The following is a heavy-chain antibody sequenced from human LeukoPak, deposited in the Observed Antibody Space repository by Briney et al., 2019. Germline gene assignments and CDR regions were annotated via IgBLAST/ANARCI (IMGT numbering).Heavy chain of an antibody. CDR1: GYSFTSYW. Sequence: GESLKISCKGSGYSFTSYWIGWVRQMPGKGLEWMGIIYPGDSDTRYSPSFQGQVTISADKSISTAYLQWSSLKASDTAMYYCARLRLGIAYYDSSGYLDAFDIWGQGTMVTVSS. V-gene: IGHV5-51*01. J-gene: IGHJ3*02. CDR3: ARLRLGIAYYDSSGYLDAFDI. CDR2: IYPGDSDT. D-gene: IGHD3-22*01.